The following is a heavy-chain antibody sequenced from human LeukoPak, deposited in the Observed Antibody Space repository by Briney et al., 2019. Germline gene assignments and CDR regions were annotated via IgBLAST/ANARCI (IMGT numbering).Heavy chain of an antibody. V-gene: IGHV4-34*01. J-gene: IGHJ5*02. CDR3: ARGVGGSVRNWFDP. CDR2: INHSGST. CDR1: GGSFSGYY. D-gene: IGHD3-16*01. Sequence: SETLSLTCAVYGGSFSGYYWSWIRQPPGKGLEWIGEINHSGSTNYNPSLKSRVTISVDTSKNQFYLKLSSVTAADTAVYYCARGVGGSVRNWFDPWGQGTLVTVSS.